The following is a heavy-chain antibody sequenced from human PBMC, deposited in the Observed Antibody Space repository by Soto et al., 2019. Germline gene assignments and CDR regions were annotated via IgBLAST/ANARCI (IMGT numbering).Heavy chain of an antibody. CDR3: ARDRGTDGYSSSWDAFDI. CDR1: GYTSTGYY. D-gene: IGHD6-13*01. Sequence: ASVKVSCKASGYTSTGYYMHWVRQAPGQGLEWMGWINSNSGGTNYAQKFQGWATMTRDTSISTAYMELSRLRSDDTAVYYCARDRGTDGYSSSWDAFDIWGQGTRVTVSS. CDR2: INSNSGGT. V-gene: IGHV1-2*04. J-gene: IGHJ3*02.